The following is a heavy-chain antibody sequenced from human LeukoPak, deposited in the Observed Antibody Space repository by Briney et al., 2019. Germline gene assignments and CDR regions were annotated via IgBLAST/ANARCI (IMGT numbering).Heavy chain of an antibody. V-gene: IGHV3-7*01. J-gene: IGHJ4*02. Sequence: GGSLRLSCAASAFTFSDYCMNWVRQAPGKGLEWVAKIKQDEYERYYLDSVKGRFTISRDNAKNSLYLQMNSLRAEDTAVYYCARGPLRVYWGQGTLVTVSS. CDR2: IKQDEYER. CDR3: ARGPLRVY. CDR1: AFTFSDYC. D-gene: IGHD4-17*01.